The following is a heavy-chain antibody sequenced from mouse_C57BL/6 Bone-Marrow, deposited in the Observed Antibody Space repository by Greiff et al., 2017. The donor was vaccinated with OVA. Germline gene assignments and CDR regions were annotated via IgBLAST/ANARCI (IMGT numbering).Heavy chain of an antibody. D-gene: IGHD3-3*01. CDR3: ARGGTAD. J-gene: IGHJ2*01. CDR2: IHPNSGST. CDR1: GFNIKDDY. Sequence: QVQLQQSGAELVRPGASVKLSCTASGFNIKDDYMHWVKQRPEQGLEWIGMIHPNSGSTNYNEKFKSKATLTVDKSSSTAYMQLSSLTSEDSAVYYCARGGTADWGQGTTLTVSS. V-gene: IGHV1-64*01.